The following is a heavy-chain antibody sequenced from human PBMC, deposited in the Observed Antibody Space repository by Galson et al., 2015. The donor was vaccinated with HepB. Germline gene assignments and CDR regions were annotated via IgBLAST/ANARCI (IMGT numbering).Heavy chain of an antibody. D-gene: IGHD3-10*01. J-gene: IGHJ4*02. V-gene: IGHV6-1*01. Sequence: CAISGDSVSSNSATWNWIRQSPSRGLEWLGRTYYRSKWYNDYAVSVKSRTIINPDTSKNQFSLRLNSVTAADTAVYYCARGSYYYVDYWGQGTLVTVSS. CDR2: TYYRSKWYN. CDR1: GDSVSSNSAT. CDR3: ARGSYYYVDY.